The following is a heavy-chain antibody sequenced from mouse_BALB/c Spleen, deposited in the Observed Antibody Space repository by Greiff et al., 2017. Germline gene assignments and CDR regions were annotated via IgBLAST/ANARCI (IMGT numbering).Heavy chain of an antibody. CDR1: GYSITSDYA. CDR3: ANGGYVYFDY. J-gene: IGHJ2*01. Sequence: DVKLQESGPGLVKPSQSLSLTCTVTGYSITSDYAWNWIRQFPGNKLEWMGYISYSGSTSSNPSLKSRISITRDTSKNQFFLQLNSVTTEDTATYYCANGGYVYFDYWGQGTTLTVSS. CDR2: ISYSGST. V-gene: IGHV3-2*02. D-gene: IGHD2-14*01.